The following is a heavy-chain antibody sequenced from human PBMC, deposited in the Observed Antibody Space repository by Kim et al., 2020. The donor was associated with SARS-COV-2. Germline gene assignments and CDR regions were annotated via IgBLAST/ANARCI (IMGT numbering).Heavy chain of an antibody. CDR2: ISGSGGST. CDR3: AKTLSGAKAKFDY. J-gene: IGHJ4*02. CDR1: GFTFSRYA. Sequence: GGSLRLSCAASGFTFSRYAMSWVRQAPGKGLEWVSAISGSGGSTYYADSVKGRFTISRDNSKNTLYLQMNSLRAEDTAVYYCAKTLSGAKAKFDYWGQGTLVTVSS. V-gene: IGHV3-23*01. D-gene: IGHD3-10*01.